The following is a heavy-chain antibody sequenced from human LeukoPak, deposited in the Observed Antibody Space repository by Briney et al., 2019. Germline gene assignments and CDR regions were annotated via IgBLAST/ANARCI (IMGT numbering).Heavy chain of an antibody. J-gene: IGHJ5*02. Sequence: SETLSLTCAVYGGSFSGYYWSWIRQPPGKGLEWIGEINHSGSTNYNPSLKSRVTISVDTSKNQFSLKLSSVTAADTAVYYCARRGPRYYDSGRGGWYWFDPWGQGTLVTVSS. CDR1: GGSFSGYY. V-gene: IGHV4-34*01. CDR2: INHSGST. D-gene: IGHD3-10*01. CDR3: ARRGPRYYDSGRGGWYWFDP.